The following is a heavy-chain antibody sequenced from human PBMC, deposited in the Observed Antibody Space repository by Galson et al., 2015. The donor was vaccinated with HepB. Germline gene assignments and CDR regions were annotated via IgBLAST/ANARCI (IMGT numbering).Heavy chain of an antibody. J-gene: IGHJ3*02. CDR3: ARDRTGWYGAFDI. V-gene: IGHV3-30-3*01. CDR1: GFTFSSYA. D-gene: IGHD6-19*01. CDR2: ISYDGSNK. Sequence: SLRLSCAASGFTFSSYAMHWVRQAPGKGLEWVAVISYDGSNKYYADSVKGRFTISRDNSKNTLYLQMNSLRAEDTAVYYCARDRTGWYGAFDIWGQGTMVTVSS.